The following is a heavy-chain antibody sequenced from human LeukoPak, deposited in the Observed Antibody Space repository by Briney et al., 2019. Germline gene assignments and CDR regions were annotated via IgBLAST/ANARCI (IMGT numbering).Heavy chain of an antibody. V-gene: IGHV3-7*03. Sequence: GGSLRLSCAASGFTFSSYWMSWVRQAPGKGLEWVANIKQDGSEKCYVDSVKGRFTISRDNAKNSLYLQMNSLRAEDTAVYYCAKSSFSIRDGYNYFDYWGQGTLVTVSS. J-gene: IGHJ4*02. D-gene: IGHD1-1*01. CDR1: GFTFSSYW. CDR3: AKSSFSIRDGYNYFDY. CDR2: IKQDGSEK.